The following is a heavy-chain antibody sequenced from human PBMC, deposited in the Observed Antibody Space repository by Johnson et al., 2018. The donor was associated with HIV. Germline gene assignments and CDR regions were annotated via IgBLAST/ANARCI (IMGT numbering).Heavy chain of an antibody. V-gene: IGHV3-13*01. CDR1: GFTFSSYD. Sequence: VQLVESGGGVVQPGRSLRLSCAASGFTFSSYDMHWVRQGTGKGLEWVSAIGTAGDTYYPGSVKGRFTISRENAKNSLYLQMNSLRAEDTAVYYCAKDERAGQWLVLAFDIWGQGTMVTVSS. J-gene: IGHJ3*02. CDR3: AKDERAGQWLVLAFDI. D-gene: IGHD6-19*01. CDR2: IGTAGDT.